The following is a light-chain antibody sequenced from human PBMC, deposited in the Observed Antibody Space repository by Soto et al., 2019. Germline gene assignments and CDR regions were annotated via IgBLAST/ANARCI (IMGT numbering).Light chain of an antibody. J-gene: IGKJ3*01. Sequence: EIVLTQSPATLSLSPGERATLSCRASQSVSSYLAWYQHKPGQAPRLLISDASNRATGVPARFSGSGSGTEVTLTISTLEPEDFALYYCQQRSNWLFTFGPGTRVDL. V-gene: IGKV3-11*01. CDR1: QSVSSY. CDR3: QQRSNWLFT. CDR2: DAS.